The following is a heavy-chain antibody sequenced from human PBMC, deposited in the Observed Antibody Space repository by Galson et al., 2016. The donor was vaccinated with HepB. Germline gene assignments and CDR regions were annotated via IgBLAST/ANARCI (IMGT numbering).Heavy chain of an antibody. Sequence: ETLSLTCTVAGGSINNYYWHWIRQPPGKGLEWVGFVGYNGDTRYNPSLRGRITISLDTPKNQFSLKLNSLTSADTAVYYCSREWSSFEFWGQGTLVTVSS. CDR3: SREWSSFEF. J-gene: IGHJ4*02. CDR2: VGYNGDT. V-gene: IGHV4-59*01. CDR1: GGSINNYY. D-gene: IGHD2-15*01.